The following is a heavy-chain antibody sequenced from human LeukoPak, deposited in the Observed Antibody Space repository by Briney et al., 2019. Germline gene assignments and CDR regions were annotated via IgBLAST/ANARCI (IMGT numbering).Heavy chain of an antibody. D-gene: IGHD3-16*01. Sequence: GGSLRLSCAASGFTFSSYWMSWVRQAPGKGLEWVANIKQDGSEKYYVDSVKGRFTISRDNARKSLYLQMNTLRAEDTAVYYCARELPRIGGQTDASDIWGQGAMVTVS. CDR3: ARELPRIGGQTDASDI. J-gene: IGHJ3*02. V-gene: IGHV3-7*05. CDR1: GFTFSSYW. CDR2: IKQDGSEK.